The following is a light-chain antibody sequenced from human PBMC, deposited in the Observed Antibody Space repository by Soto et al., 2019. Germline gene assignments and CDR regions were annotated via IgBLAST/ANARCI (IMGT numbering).Light chain of an antibody. CDR1: QSISSW. CDR3: QQYNSYSWM. J-gene: IGKJ1*01. V-gene: IGKV1-5*03. Sequence: DIQMTQSPSTLSASVGDRVTITCRASQSISSWLAWYQQKPGKAPKLLIYKASSLESGVPSRFSGSGSGTEFTLTISSLQPDDYATSYCQQYNSYSWMFGQGTKVEIK. CDR2: KAS.